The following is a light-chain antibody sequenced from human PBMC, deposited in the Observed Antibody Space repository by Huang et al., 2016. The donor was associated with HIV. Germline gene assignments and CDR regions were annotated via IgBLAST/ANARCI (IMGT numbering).Light chain of an antibody. V-gene: IGKV3-15*01. Sequence: ETVMTQSPATLSVPPGEGATLSCRATQGFGVNLAWYQQRLGQAPRLLIHSASIRATGSSDRFSGGGYGTEFTLTISRLQPEDSAVYYCQQYNNGPPWTFGQGTKVE. CDR3: QQYNNGPPWT. CDR2: SAS. CDR1: QGFGVN. J-gene: IGKJ1*01.